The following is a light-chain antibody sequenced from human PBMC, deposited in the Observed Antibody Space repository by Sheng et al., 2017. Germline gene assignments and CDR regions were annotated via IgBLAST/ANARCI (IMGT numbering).Light chain of an antibody. CDR1: QSVSSS. CDR2: DAF. V-gene: IGKV3-11*01. Sequence: EIVLTQSPATLSLSPGERATLSCRASQSVSSSLAWYQQKPGQAPRLLIYDAFNRATGIPDRFSGSGSGTDFTLTISSLEPEDFAVYYCQQRRNWPPLTFGGGTKVEIK. J-gene: IGKJ4*01. CDR3: QQRRNWPPLT.